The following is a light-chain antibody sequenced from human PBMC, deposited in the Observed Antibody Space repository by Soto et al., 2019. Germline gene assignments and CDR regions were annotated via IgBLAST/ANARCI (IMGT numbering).Light chain of an antibody. Sequence: EIVLTQSPATLSLSPGERATLSCRASQSVSSYLAWYQQKPGQAPRLLIYDTSKRATVIPARFSGSGSGTHFTLTISSLEPEDFAVYYCQQRTNWPRSFTFGPGTKVDIK. J-gene: IGKJ3*01. V-gene: IGKV3-11*01. CDR2: DTS. CDR1: QSVSSY. CDR3: QQRTNWPRSFT.